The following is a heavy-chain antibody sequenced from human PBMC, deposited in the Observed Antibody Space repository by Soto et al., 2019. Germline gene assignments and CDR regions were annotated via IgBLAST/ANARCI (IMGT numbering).Heavy chain of an antibody. J-gene: IGHJ4*02. CDR2: MNPNSGNT. Sequence: GASVKVSCKASGYTFTSYDINWVRQATGQGLEWMGWMNPNSGNTGYAQKFQGRVTMTRNTSISTAYMELSSLRSEDTAVYYCARATGCSGGSCYPSSSHPIDYWGQGTLVTVSS. CDR1: GYTFTSYD. D-gene: IGHD2-15*01. CDR3: ARATGCSGGSCYPSSSHPIDY. V-gene: IGHV1-8*01.